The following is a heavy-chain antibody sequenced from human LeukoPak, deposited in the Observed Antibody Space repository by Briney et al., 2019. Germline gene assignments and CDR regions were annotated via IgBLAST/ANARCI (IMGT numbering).Heavy chain of an antibody. V-gene: IGHV3-74*01. CDR3: ARGVEAAGTDY. D-gene: IGHD6-13*01. Sequence: PGGSLRLSCAVSGFSFSGYWMHWVRQAPGKGPVWVSYIDNDGSGTGYADSVKGRFTVSRDNAKNTLYLQMTSLSVEDTAMYYCARGVEAAGTDYWGQGTLVTVSS. J-gene: IGHJ4*02. CDR2: IDNDGSGT. CDR1: GFSFSGYW.